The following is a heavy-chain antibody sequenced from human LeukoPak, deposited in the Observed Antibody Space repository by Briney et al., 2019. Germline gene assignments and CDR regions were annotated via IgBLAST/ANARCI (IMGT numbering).Heavy chain of an antibody. Sequence: ASVKVSCKGSGYTFTSYYMHWVRQAPGQGLEWMGIINPSGGSTTYAQKFQGRVTLTRDTSTSTVYMELSSLRSDDTAVYYCARDPSVVVPAAILDYWGQGTLVTVSS. CDR1: GYTFTSYY. D-gene: IGHD2-2*02. V-gene: IGHV1-46*01. CDR3: ARDPSVVVPAAILDY. J-gene: IGHJ4*02. CDR2: INPSGGST.